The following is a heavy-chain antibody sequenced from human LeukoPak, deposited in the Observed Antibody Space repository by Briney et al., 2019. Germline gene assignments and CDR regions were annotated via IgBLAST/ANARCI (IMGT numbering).Heavy chain of an antibody. Sequence: PSETLSLTCTVSGGSISSSSYYWGWIRQPPGKGLEWIGSIYYSGSTYYNPSLKSRVTISVDTSKNQFSLKLSSVTAADTAVYYCAREFRTRMDVWGQGTTVTVSS. V-gene: IGHV4-39*07. CDR3: AREFRTRMDV. J-gene: IGHJ6*02. CDR1: GGSISSSSYY. CDR2: IYYSGST.